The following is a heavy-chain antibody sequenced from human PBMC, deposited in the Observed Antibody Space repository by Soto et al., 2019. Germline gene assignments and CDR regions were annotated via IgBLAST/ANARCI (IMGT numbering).Heavy chain of an antibody. D-gene: IGHD6-13*01. CDR2: IYYSGDT. J-gene: IGHJ4*02. CDR1: GGSIRSSNYY. V-gene: IGHV4-39*01. CDR3: ASLQVPGNFDY. Sequence: SETLSLTCTVSGGSIRSSNYYWAWVRQPPGKGLEWIANIYYSGDTYFPPSLRSRLTVSVDTSKNQFSLKLSSLTATDTAMYYCASLQVPGNFDYWGQGTLVTVSS.